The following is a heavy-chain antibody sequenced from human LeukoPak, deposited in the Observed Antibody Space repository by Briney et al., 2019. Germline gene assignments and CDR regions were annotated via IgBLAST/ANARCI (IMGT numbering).Heavy chain of an antibody. CDR2: IKSKTDGGTT. V-gene: IGHV3-15*01. CDR1: GFTFSNAW. J-gene: IGHJ1*01. D-gene: IGHD6-13*01. CDR3: TTRFKEYSSRNIFQH. Sequence: GGSLRLSCAASGFTFSNAWMSWVRQAPGKGLEWVGRIKSKTDGGTTDYAAPVKGRFTISRDDSKNTLYLQMNSLKTEDTAVYYCTTRFKEYSSRNIFQHWGQGTLVTVSS.